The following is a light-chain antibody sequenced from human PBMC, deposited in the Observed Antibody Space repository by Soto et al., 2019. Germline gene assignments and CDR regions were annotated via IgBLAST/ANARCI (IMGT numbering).Light chain of an antibody. V-gene: IGKV1-39*01. CDR1: QSISSS. Sequence: DIQMTQSPSSLSASVGDSVTITCRASQSISSSLNWYQQKPGKAPRLLIYDASSLLSGVPSRFSGSGSGTDFTLTIASLQPEDFSTYYCQQSDSTPYTFGQGTKVEI. CDR3: QQSDSTPYT. CDR2: DAS. J-gene: IGKJ2*01.